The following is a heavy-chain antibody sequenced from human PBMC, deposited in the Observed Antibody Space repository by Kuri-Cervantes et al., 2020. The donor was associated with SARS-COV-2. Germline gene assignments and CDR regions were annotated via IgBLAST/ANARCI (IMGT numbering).Heavy chain of an antibody. CDR2: ISYDGSNK. CDR1: GYTLTELS. V-gene: IGHV3-30*18. CDR3: AKDQHGIVVVVAAIDY. J-gene: IGHJ4*02. Sequence: SCKVSGYTLTELSMHWVRQAPGKGLEWVALISYDGSNKFYADSVKGRFTISRDNSKNTLYLQMNSLRAEDTAVYYCAKDQHGIVVVVAAIDYWGQGTLVTVSS. D-gene: IGHD2-15*01.